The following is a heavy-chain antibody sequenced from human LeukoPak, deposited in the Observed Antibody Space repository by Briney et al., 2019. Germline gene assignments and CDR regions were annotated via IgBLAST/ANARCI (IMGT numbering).Heavy chain of an antibody. CDR3: ARGRGSSWYFDY. CDR1: GFAFSRYG. CDR2: IWDDGSNQ. J-gene: IGHJ4*02. Sequence: PGRSLRPSCAASGFAFSRYGMHWVRQAPGKGLEWVAVIWDDGSNQKYADSVKGRFTISRDNSKNTLYLQMNSLRAEDTAVYYCARGRGSSWYFDYWGQGTLVTVSS. V-gene: IGHV3-33*01. D-gene: IGHD6-13*01.